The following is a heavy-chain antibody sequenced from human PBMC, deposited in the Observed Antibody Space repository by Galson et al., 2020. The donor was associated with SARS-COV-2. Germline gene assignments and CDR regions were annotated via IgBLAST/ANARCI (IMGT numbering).Heavy chain of an antibody. J-gene: IGHJ4*02. Sequence: SVQVSCKASGGTFSSYAISWVRQAPGQGLEWMGGIIPIFGTANYAQKFQDRVTITADQPTSTADMELSSLSSEDTAGYYCASYLSRGVIIKSLYFDYGAQGTLVTVSS. CDR1: GGTFSSYA. CDR3: ASYLSRGVIIKSLYFDY. V-gene: IGHV1-69*13. D-gene: IGHD3-10*01. CDR2: IIPIFGTA.